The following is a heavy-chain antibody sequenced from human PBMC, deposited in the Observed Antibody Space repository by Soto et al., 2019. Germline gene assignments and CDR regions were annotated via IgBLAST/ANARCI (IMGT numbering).Heavy chain of an antibody. Sequence: EVQLVESGGGLVLPGGSLRLSCAASGFTFSRYWMHWVRQAPGKGLVWVSRISSYGSDTHYADSVKGRFTISRDNAKNTLYLQMNSLIAEDTAVYYCASNYAYAEGYYWYGIDVWGQGTTVTVSS. CDR1: GFTFSRYW. V-gene: IGHV3-74*01. CDR3: ASNYAYAEGYYWYGIDV. J-gene: IGHJ6*02. CDR2: ISSYGSDT. D-gene: IGHD3-16*01.